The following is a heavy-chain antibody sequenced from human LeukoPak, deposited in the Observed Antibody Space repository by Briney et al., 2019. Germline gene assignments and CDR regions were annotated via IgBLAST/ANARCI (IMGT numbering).Heavy chain of an antibody. CDR2: IYYSGRT. D-gene: IGHD3-22*01. J-gene: IGHJ4*02. CDR1: GGSISSGDYY. Sequence: SETLSLTCTVSGGSISSGDYYWSWIRQPPGKGLEWIGYIYYSGRTYYNPSLKSRVTISVDTSKNQFSLKLSSVTAADTAVFYCARGWDYYDSSGYYYYFDYWGQGTLVTVSS. CDR3: ARGWDYYDSSGYYYYFDY. V-gene: IGHV4-30-4*01.